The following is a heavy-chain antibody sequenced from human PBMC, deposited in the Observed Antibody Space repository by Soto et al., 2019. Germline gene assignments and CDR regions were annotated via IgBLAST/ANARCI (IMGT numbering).Heavy chain of an antibody. CDR1: GGSFSEYY. Sequence: SETLSLTCTVYGGSFSEYYWSWVRQPPGKGLEWIGQINHIESTNYNPSLKSRVTMSVDTSKNQFSLKLSSVTAADTAVYYCARRGWGRYRWRGYFDNWGQGALVTVSS. CDR2: INHIEST. D-gene: IGHD3-16*02. V-gene: IGHV4-34*01. CDR3: ARRGWGRYRWRGYFDN. J-gene: IGHJ4*02.